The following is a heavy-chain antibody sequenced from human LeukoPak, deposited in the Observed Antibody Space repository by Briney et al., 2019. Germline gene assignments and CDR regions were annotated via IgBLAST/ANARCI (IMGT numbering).Heavy chain of an antibody. Sequence: SVKVSCKASGYTFTSYDINWVRQATGQGLEWMGWMNPNSGNTGYAQKFQGRVTMTRNTSISTAYMELSSLRSEDTAVYYCARGGIAAAGNIGNYYYYYMDVWGKGTTVTISS. J-gene: IGHJ6*03. CDR2: MNPNSGNT. V-gene: IGHV1-8*01. CDR1: GYTFTSYD. CDR3: ARGGIAAAGNIGNYYYYYMDV. D-gene: IGHD6-13*01.